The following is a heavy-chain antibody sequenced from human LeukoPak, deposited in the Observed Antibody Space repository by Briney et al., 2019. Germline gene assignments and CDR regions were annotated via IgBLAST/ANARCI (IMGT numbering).Heavy chain of an antibody. CDR2: IYHSGST. CDR1: GGSISSGGYS. CDR3: ARGLRCSSTSCPTGPPFDY. D-gene: IGHD2-2*01. V-gene: IGHV4-30-2*01. Sequence: PSETLSLTCAVSGGSISSGGYSWSWIRQPPGKGLEWIGYIYHSGSTYYNPFLKSRVTISVDRSKNQFSLKLSSVTAADTAVYYCARGLRCSSTSCPTGPPFDYWGQGTLVTVSS. J-gene: IGHJ4*02.